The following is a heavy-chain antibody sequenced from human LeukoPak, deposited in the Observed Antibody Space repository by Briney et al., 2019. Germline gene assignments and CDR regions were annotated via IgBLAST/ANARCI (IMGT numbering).Heavy chain of an antibody. Sequence: GGSLRLSCAASGFTFSTYWMSWVRQAPGKGLEWVANIKPDESEKFYVDSVKGRFTISRDNAKNSMSLQMNSLRAEDTAVYYCARGYCSSTSCLARGNWFDPWGQGTLVTVSS. D-gene: IGHD2-2*01. CDR3: ARGYCSSTSCLARGNWFDP. V-gene: IGHV3-7*01. CDR2: IKPDESEK. CDR1: GFTFSTYW. J-gene: IGHJ5*02.